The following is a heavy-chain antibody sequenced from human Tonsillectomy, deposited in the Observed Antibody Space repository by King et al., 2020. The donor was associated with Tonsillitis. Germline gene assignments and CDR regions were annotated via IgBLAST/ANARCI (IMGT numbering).Heavy chain of an antibody. Sequence: QLQESGPGLVKPSETLSLTCTVSGDSVNTSNYYWGWIRQPPGKGLEWIGSIYYSGSTYYNPSLKSRVTISVDTSKNQFSLKLTSVTAADTAVYYCTGRFDYWGQGTLVTVSS. CDR1: GDSVNTSNYY. CDR2: IYYSGST. J-gene: IGHJ4*02. CDR3: TGRFDY. V-gene: IGHV4-39*01.